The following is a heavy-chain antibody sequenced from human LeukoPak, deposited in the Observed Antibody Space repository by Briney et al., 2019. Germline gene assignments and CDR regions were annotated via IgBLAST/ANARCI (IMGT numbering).Heavy chain of an antibody. CDR3: ASSGSGYYSWFDP. V-gene: IGHV1-69*06. Sequence: ASVKVSCKASGGTFSSYAISWVRQAPGQGLEWMGGVIPIFGTANYAQKFQGRATITADKSTSTAYMELSSLRSEDTAVYYCASSGSGYYSWFDPWGQGTLVTASS. J-gene: IGHJ5*02. CDR2: VIPIFGTA. CDR1: GGTFSSYA. D-gene: IGHD3-22*01.